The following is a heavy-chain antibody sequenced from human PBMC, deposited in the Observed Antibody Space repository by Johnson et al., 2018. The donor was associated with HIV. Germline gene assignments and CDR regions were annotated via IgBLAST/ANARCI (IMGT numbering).Heavy chain of an antibody. D-gene: IGHD7-27*01. CDR2: ISYDGSNK. Sequence: QMQLVESGGGVVQPGRSLRLSCAASGFTFSSYAMHWVRQAPGKGLEWVAVISYDGSNKYYADSVKGRFTISRDNSKNTLYLQMNSLRADDTAVYYCARETGDDAFDIWGQGTMVTVSS. J-gene: IGHJ3*02. CDR1: GFTFSSYA. V-gene: IGHV3-30*04. CDR3: ARETGDDAFDI.